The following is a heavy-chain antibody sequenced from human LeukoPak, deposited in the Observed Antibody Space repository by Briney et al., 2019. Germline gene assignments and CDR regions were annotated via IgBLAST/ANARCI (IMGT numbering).Heavy chain of an antibody. CDR3: ARYMEGADWFDP. Sequence: ASVKVSCTASGYTFTSYGISWVRQAPGQGLEWMVWISAYNGNTNYAQKLQGRVTMTTDTSTSTAYMELRSLRSDDTAVYYCARYMEGADWFDPWGQGTLVTVSS. V-gene: IGHV1-18*01. J-gene: IGHJ5*02. CDR2: ISAYNGNT. D-gene: IGHD1-1*01. CDR1: GYTFTSYG.